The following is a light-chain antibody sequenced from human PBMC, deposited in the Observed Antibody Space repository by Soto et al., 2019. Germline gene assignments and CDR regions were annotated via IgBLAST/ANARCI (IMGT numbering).Light chain of an antibody. CDR2: GAS. CDR1: QSVSSN. J-gene: IGKJ2*01. Sequence: EIVMTQSPATLSVSPGERATLSCXASQSVSSNLAWYQQKPGQAPRLLIYGASTRATGIPARFSGSGSGTEFTLTISSLQSEDFAVYYCQQYNNWPRTFGQGTKLEIK. CDR3: QQYNNWPRT. V-gene: IGKV3-15*01.